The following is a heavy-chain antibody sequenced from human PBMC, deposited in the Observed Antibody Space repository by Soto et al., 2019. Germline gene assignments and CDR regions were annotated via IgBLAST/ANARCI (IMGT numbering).Heavy chain of an antibody. D-gene: IGHD3-10*01. Sequence: SQTLSLTCAISGDSVSSNRGAWNWIRQSPSRGLEWLGRTYYRSKRYNEDAVSVESRITINPDKSKNQFSLHLNSVTPDDTAVYYCLRIASGTPDRYGMDVWGQGTTVTVSS. CDR2: TYYRSKRYN. CDR1: GDSVSSNRGA. CDR3: LRIASGTPDRYGMDV. V-gene: IGHV6-1*01. J-gene: IGHJ6*02.